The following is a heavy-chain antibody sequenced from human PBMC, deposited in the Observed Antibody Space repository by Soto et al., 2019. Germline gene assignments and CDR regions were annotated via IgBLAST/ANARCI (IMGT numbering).Heavy chain of an antibody. CDR3: ARGLKGYCSSTSCSLYFDY. CDR2: INHSGST. CDR1: GGSFSGYY. D-gene: IGHD2-2*01. V-gene: IGHV4-34*01. J-gene: IGHJ4*02. Sequence: SETLSLTCAVYGGSFSGYYWSWIRQPPGKGLEWIGEINHSGSTNYDPSLKSRVTISVDTSKNQFSLKLSSVTAADTAVYYCARGLKGYCSSTSCSLYFDYWGQGTLVTVSS.